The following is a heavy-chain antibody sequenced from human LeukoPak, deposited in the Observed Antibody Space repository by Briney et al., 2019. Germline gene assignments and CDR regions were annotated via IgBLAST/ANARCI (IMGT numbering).Heavy chain of an antibody. J-gene: IGHJ4*02. CDR3: ARDPYYESSGYYRDY. D-gene: IGHD3-22*01. CDR1: GGYLSGYY. CDR2: IYISGST. Sequence: SETLCLTCTVSGGYLSGYYWSWIRQPAGKGLEWIGRIYISGSTNYNPSLKSRVTMSVDTSKNQFSLKLTSVTAADTAVYYCARDPYYESSGYYRDYWGQGTLVTVSS. V-gene: IGHV4-4*07.